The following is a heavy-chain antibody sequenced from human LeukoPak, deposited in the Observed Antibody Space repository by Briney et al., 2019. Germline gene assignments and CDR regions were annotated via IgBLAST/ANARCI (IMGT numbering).Heavy chain of an antibody. D-gene: IGHD6-6*01. Sequence: PGGSLRLSCAASGFTFNNAWMSWVRQVPGKGLEWVANINQDESDKYYVDSVKGRFTISRDNAKNSLYLQMNSLRADDTAVYFCARVSSSMGGAADYWGQGTLVTVSS. V-gene: IGHV3-7*01. J-gene: IGHJ4*02. CDR1: GFTFNNAW. CDR3: ARVSSSMGGAADY. CDR2: INQDESDK.